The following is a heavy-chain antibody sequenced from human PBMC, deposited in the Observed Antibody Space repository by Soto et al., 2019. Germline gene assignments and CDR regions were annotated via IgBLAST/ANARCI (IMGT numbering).Heavy chain of an antibody. CDR3: ARGHKRTYSMDV. CDR2: ISYDGSNK. V-gene: IGHV3-30-3*01. CDR1: GFTFSSYA. Sequence: QVQLVESGGGVVQPGRSLRLSCAASGFTFSSYAMHWVRQAPGKGLEWVAVISYDGSNKYYADSVKGRFTISRDNSKNTLYLQMNSLRAEDTAVYYCARGHKRTYSMDVWGQGTTVTVSS. J-gene: IGHJ6*02.